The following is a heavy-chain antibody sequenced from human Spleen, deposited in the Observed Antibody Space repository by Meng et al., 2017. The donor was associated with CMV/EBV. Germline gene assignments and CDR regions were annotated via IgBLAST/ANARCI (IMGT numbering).Heavy chain of an antibody. CDR3: ARDQTLYSSRWFSWFDP. V-gene: IGHV4-39*07. CDR2: IYYSGST. CDR1: ISSSSYY. D-gene: IGHD6-13*01. Sequence: ISSSSYYWGWIRQPPGKGLEWIGSIYYSGSTYYNPSLKSRVTISVDTSKNQFSLKLSSVTAADTAVYYCARDQTLYSSRWFSWFDPWGQGTLVTVSS. J-gene: IGHJ5*02.